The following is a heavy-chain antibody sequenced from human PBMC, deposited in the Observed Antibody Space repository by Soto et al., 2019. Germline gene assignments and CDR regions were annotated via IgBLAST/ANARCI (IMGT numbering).Heavy chain of an antibody. D-gene: IGHD4-4*01. Sequence: SETLSLTFTVSGGSISSYYWSWIRQPPGKGLEWIGYIYYSGSTNYNPSLKSRVTISVDTSKNQFSLKLSSVTAADTAVYYCARATVTTGRWLQFRPYYFDYWGQGTLVTVSS. J-gene: IGHJ4*02. CDR3: ARATVTTGRWLQFRPYYFDY. CDR2: IYYSGST. V-gene: IGHV4-59*01. CDR1: GGSISSYY.